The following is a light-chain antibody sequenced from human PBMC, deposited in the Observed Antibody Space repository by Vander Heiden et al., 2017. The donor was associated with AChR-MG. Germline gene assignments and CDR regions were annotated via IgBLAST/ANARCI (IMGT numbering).Light chain of an antibody. CDR2: AAS. V-gene: IGKV1-39*01. CDR1: QSININ. J-gene: IGKJ4*01. CDR3: QQTNSAPIT. Sequence: DIQMTQSPSSLSAAVGDRVTITCRASQSININLNWYQQKPGKAPKLLIYAASSLQTGVPSGFSGSGSGTDFTLSISGVQPEDFATYYCQQTNSAPITFGGGTKVEIK.